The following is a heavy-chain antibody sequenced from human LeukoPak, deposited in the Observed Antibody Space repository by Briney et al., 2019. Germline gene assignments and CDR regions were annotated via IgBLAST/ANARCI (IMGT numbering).Heavy chain of an antibody. CDR1: GFAFSSYA. Sequence: PGRSLRLSCAASGFAFSSYAMHWVRQAPGKGLEWVAVISYDGSNKYYADSVKGRFTISRDNAKNSLYLQMNSLRAEDTALYYCATRGYSYGPFDYWGQGTLVTVSS. CDR3: ATRGYSYGPFDY. J-gene: IGHJ4*02. V-gene: IGHV3-30-3*01. CDR2: ISYDGSNK. D-gene: IGHD5-18*01.